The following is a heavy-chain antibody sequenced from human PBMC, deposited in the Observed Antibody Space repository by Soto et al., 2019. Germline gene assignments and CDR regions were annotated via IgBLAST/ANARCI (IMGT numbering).Heavy chain of an antibody. V-gene: IGHV1-69*01. CDR2: ITLVFGTA. Sequence: QVQLVQSGAEVKKPGASVTVACKASGGTCMTYTISWVRQAPGQGLEWLGGITLVFGTADYAQKFQGRVTITADESTGTVYMELSGLRSEDTAVYYCAREGGAPGAYDHWGQGTLVSVSS. D-gene: IGHD7-27*01. J-gene: IGHJ4*02. CDR1: GGTCMTYT. CDR3: AREGGAPGAYDH.